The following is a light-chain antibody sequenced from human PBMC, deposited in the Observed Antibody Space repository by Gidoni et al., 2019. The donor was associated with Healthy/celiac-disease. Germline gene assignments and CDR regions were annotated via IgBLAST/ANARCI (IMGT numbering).Light chain of an antibody. V-gene: IGKV3-15*01. CDR2: GAS. J-gene: IGKJ4*01. Sequence: LEMTHSPATLSVSPGDRATLSCRASQSFSSNFAWYQQKPGQAPRLLIYGASTRATGIPARLSGSGSGTEFTLTISSLQSEDFAVYYCQQYNNWRLTFGGGTKVEIK. CDR3: QQYNNWRLT. CDR1: QSFSSN.